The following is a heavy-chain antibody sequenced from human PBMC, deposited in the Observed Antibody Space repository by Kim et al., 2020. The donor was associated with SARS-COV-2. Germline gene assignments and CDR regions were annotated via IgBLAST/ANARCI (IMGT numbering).Heavy chain of an antibody. CDR2: IYYSGST. D-gene: IGHD5-12*01. Sequence: SETLSLTCTVSGGSISSYYWSWIRQPPGKGLEWIGYIYYSGSTNYNPSLKSRVTISVDTSKNQFSLKLSSVTAADTAVYYCAREDIVATTHHYYYYGMDVWGQGTTVTVSS. V-gene: IGHV4-59*01. CDR1: GGSISSYY. J-gene: IGHJ6*02. CDR3: AREDIVATTHHYYYYGMDV.